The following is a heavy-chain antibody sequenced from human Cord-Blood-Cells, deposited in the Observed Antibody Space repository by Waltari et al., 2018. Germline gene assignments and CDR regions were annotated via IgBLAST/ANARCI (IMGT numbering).Heavy chain of an antibody. J-gene: IGHJ3*02. D-gene: IGHD2-2*01. Sequence: QVQLQQWGAGLLKPSETLSITCAVYGGSFSGYYWSWLRQPPGKGLEWIGEINNSGSTNYNPSLKSRVTISVDTSKNQFSLKLSSVTAADTAVYYCATYCSSTSCYAFDIWGQGTMVTVSS. V-gene: IGHV4-34*01. CDR2: INNSGST. CDR3: ATYCSSTSCYAFDI. CDR1: GGSFSGYY.